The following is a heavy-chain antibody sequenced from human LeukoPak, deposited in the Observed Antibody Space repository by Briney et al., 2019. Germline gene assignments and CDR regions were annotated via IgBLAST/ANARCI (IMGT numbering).Heavy chain of an antibody. J-gene: IGHJ4*02. D-gene: IGHD6-19*01. V-gene: IGHV4-30-2*01. CDR3: AKADTVAGLDY. CDR2: IYHSGST. CDR1: GGSISSGGYS. Sequence: PSQTLSLTCAVSGGSISSGGYSWSWIRQPPGKGLEWIGYIYHSGSTYYNPSLKSRVTISVDRSKNQFSLKLSSVTAADTAVYYCAKADTVAGLDYWGQGTLVTVSS.